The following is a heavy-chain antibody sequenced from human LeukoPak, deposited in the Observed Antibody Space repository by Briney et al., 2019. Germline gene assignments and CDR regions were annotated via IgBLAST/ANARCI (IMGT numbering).Heavy chain of an antibody. D-gene: IGHD3-10*01. Sequence: SETLSLTCTVSGGSISSYYWSWIRQPPGKGLEWIGYIYYSGSTNYNPSLKSRVTMSVDTSKNQFSLKLSSVTAADTAVYYCASGEGGEFFDYWGQGTLVTVSS. V-gene: IGHV4-59*01. CDR3: ASGEGGEFFDY. CDR2: IYYSGST. CDR1: GGSISSYY. J-gene: IGHJ4*02.